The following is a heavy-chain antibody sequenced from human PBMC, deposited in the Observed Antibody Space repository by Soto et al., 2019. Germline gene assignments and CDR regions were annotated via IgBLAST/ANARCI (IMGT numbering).Heavy chain of an antibody. D-gene: IGHD3-3*01. CDR1: GFTFSDYY. V-gene: IGHV3-11*01. CDR3: ARDIRDYDFWSGYEYYYYGMDV. J-gene: IGHJ6*02. CDR2: ISGSGSTL. Sequence: GGSLRLSCAASGFTFSDYYMNWIRQAPGKGLEWVSYISGSGSTLYYADSVEGRFTISRDNAKNSLYLQMNSLRAEDTAVYYCARDIRDYDFWSGYEYYYYGMDVWGQGTTVTVSS.